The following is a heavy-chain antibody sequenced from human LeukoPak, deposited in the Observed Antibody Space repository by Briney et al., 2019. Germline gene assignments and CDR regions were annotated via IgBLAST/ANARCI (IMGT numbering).Heavy chain of an antibody. D-gene: IGHD2-2*02. CDR3: ARGYCSSTSCYSGDAFDI. V-gene: IGHV4-30-4*08. Sequence: SETLSLTCTVSGGSNSSGDYYWSWLRQPPGKGLEWIGYIYYSGSTYYNPSLKSRVTISVDTSKNQFSLKLSSVTAADTAVYYCARGYCSSTSCYSGDAFDIWGQGTMVTVSS. CDR2: IYYSGST. J-gene: IGHJ3*02. CDR1: GGSNSSGDYY.